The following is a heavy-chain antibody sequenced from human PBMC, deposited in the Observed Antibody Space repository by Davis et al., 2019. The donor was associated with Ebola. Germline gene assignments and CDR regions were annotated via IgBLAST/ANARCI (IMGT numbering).Heavy chain of an antibody. CDR2: INSRNDNR. Sequence: GESLKISCVASGFTFSDYYMNWIRQAPGRGLEWVSYINSRNDNRKYADSVKGRFTISRDNAKNSLYLQMNSLRAEETAVYYCARVPAAAGRGDNWLDPWGQGTLVTVSS. CDR3: ARVPAAAGRGDNWLDP. CDR1: GFTFSDYY. D-gene: IGHD6-13*01. V-gene: IGHV3-11*06. J-gene: IGHJ5*02.